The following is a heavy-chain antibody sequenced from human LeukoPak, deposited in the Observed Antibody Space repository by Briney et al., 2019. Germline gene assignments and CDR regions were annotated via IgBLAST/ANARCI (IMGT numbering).Heavy chain of an antibody. CDR2: INHSGST. D-gene: IGHD5-12*01. Sequence: SETLSLTCAVYGESFSDYYWSWIRQPPGKGLEWIGEINHSGSTNYNPSLKSRVTISVDTSKNQFSLKLSSVTAADTAVYYCARQSPRGYSGYDFRYTRYSYGSYYFDYWGQGTLVTVSS. CDR1: GESFSDYY. V-gene: IGHV4-34*01. J-gene: IGHJ4*02. CDR3: ARQSPRGYSGYDFRYTRYSYGSYYFDY.